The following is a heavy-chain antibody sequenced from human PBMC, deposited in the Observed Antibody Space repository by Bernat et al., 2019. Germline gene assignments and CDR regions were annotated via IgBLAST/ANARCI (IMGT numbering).Heavy chain of an antibody. CDR2: ISYDGSNK. CDR1: GFTFSSYG. J-gene: IGHJ6*02. CDR3: AKPGYYDIFNYYYYGMDV. V-gene: IGHV3-30*18. Sequence: QVQLVESGGGVVQPGRSLRLSCAASGFTFSSYGMHWVRQAPGKGLEWVAVISYDGSNKYYADSVKGRFTISRDNSKNTLYLQMNSLRAEDTAVYYCAKPGYYDIFNYYYYGMDVWGQGTLVTVSS. D-gene: IGHD3-22*01.